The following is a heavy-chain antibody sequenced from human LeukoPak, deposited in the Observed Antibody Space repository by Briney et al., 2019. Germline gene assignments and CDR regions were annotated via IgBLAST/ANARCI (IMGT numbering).Heavy chain of an antibody. CDR1: GYTFTSYY. CDR2: INPSGGST. CDR3: ARPEHIGDRLNAFDI. Sequence: GASVKVSCKASGYTFTSYYMHWVRQAPGQGLEWMGIINPSGGSTSYAQKFQGRVTMTRDMSTSTVYMELSSLRSEDTAVHYCARPEHIGDRLNAFDIWGQGTMVTVSS. V-gene: IGHV1-46*01. J-gene: IGHJ3*02. D-gene: IGHD2-21*01.